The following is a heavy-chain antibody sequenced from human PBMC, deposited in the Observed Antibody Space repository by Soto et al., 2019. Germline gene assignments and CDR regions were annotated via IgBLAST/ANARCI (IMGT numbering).Heavy chain of an antibody. Sequence: EVKLVESGGGLVQPGGSLRLSCAASGFSFSSYDMHWVRQTTGNGLEWVSAIGFAGDTYYPGSVKGRFTISRENAKKSLYLQMNSLGAGDTAVYYCARGSPVSPDAFDIWGQGTMVTVSS. V-gene: IGHV3-13*01. D-gene: IGHD2-8*01. CDR3: ARGSPVSPDAFDI. J-gene: IGHJ3*02. CDR2: IGFAGDT. CDR1: GFSFSSYD.